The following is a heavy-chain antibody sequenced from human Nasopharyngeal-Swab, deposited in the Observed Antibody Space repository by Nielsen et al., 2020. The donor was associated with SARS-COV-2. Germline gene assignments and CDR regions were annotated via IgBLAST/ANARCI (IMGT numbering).Heavy chain of an antibody. CDR2: INTNTGNP. Sequence: ASVKVSCKPSGYTFTSYAMNWVRQAPGQGLEWMGWINTNTGNPTYAQGFTGPFVSSLDTSVSTAYLQISSLKAEDTAVYYCARDFSSGYSYFGYWGQGTLVTVSS. J-gene: IGHJ4*02. D-gene: IGHD3-22*01. V-gene: IGHV7-4-1*02. CDR3: ARDFSSGYSYFGY. CDR1: GYTFTSYA.